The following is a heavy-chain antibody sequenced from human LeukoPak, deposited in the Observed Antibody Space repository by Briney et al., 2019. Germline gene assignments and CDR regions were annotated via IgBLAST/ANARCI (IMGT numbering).Heavy chain of an antibody. D-gene: IGHD6-13*01. CDR3: AHSSRRIAAADDAFDI. CDR1: GFSLSTSGVG. CDR2: IYWDDDE. Sequence: SGPTLVNPTQTLTLTCTFSGFSLSTSGVGVGWIRQPPGKALEWLALIYWDDDERYSPSLKSRLTITKDASKNQVVLTMTNMDPVDTATYYCAHSSRRIAAADDAFDIWGQGTMVTVSS. J-gene: IGHJ3*02. V-gene: IGHV2-5*02.